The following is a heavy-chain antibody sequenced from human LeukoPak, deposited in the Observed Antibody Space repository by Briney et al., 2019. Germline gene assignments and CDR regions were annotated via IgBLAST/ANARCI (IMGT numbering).Heavy chain of an antibody. V-gene: IGHV1-24*01. CDR2: FDPEDGET. D-gene: IGHD6-13*01. CDR3: VSAGYSSSWYSD. Sequence: ASVKVSCKVSGYTLTELSMHWVRQAPGKGLEWMGGFDPEDGETIYAQKFQGRVTMTEDTSTDTAYMELSSLRSEDTAVYYCVSAGYSSSWYSDWGQGTLVTVSS. J-gene: IGHJ4*02. CDR1: GYTLTELS.